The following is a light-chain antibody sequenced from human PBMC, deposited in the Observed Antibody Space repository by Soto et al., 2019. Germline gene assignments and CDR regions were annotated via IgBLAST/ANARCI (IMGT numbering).Light chain of an antibody. CDR1: QSLLYSDGYNY. CDR3: MQALQPPLT. V-gene: IGKV2-28*01. CDR2: LGS. Sequence: DIVMTQSPLSLPVTPGEPASISCRSSQSLLYSDGYNYLDWYLQKPGQSPQLLIYLGSNRASGVXDXXSGCGSGTDFSLKISRVEAEDVGVYYCMQALQPPLTFGEGTKVEIK. J-gene: IGKJ4*01.